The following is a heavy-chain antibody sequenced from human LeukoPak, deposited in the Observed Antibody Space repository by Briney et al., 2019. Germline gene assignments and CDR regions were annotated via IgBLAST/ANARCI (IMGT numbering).Heavy chain of an antibody. V-gene: IGHV3-30*02. CDR2: IRYDGSNK. D-gene: IGHD3-10*01. J-gene: IGHJ4*02. CDR3: AKDSYYGSGRQGPSDY. Sequence: GGSLRLSCVASGFTFSSYGMHWVRQAPGKGLEWVAFIRYDGSNKYYADSVKGRFTISRDNSKNTLYLQMNSLRAEDTAVYYCAKDSYYGSGRQGPSDYWGQGTLVTVSS. CDR1: GFTFSSYG.